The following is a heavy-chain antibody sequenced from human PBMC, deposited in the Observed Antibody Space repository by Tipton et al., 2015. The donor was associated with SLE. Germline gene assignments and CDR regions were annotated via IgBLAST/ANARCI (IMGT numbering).Heavy chain of an antibody. V-gene: IGHV4-59*01. Sequence: TLSLTCTVSGGSISSYYWSWIQQPPGKGLEWIGYIYYSGSTNYNPSLKSRVTISVDTSKNQFSLKLSSVTAADTAVYYCARVRYNWNRGIDYWGQGTLVTVSS. J-gene: IGHJ4*02. CDR3: ARVRYNWNRGIDY. CDR1: GGSISSYY. CDR2: IYYSGST. D-gene: IGHD1-20*01.